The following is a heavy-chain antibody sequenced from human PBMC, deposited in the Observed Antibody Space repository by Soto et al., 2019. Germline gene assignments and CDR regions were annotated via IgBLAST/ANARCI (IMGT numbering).Heavy chain of an antibody. J-gene: IGHJ4*02. D-gene: IGHD4-17*01. CDR1: GDSISSNNW. Sequence: PSETLSLTCAVSGDSISSNNWWSWVRQPPGKGLEWIGEIFHSGSTNYNPSLKSRVTISVDKSKNQFSLKLSSVTAADTAVYYCTRGGVSTVTSLDYWGQGTLVTVS. CDR2: IFHSGST. V-gene: IGHV4-4*02. CDR3: TRGGVSTVTSLDY.